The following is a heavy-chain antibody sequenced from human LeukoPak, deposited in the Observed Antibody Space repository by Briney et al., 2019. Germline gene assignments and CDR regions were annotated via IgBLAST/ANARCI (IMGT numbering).Heavy chain of an antibody. V-gene: IGHV4-59*01. D-gene: IGHD6-13*01. Sequence: SETLSLTCTVSGGSISSYYWSWIRQPPGKGLEWIGYIYYSGSTNYNPSLKSRVTISVDTSKNQFSLKLSSVTAADTAVYYCARGTSYSSSWYYWFDPWGQGTLVTVSS. CDR1: GGSISSYY. CDR3: ARGTSYSSSWYYWFDP. CDR2: IYYSGST. J-gene: IGHJ5*02.